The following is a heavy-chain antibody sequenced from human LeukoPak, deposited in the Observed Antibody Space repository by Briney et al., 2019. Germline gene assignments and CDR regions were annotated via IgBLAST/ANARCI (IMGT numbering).Heavy chain of an antibody. D-gene: IGHD3-22*01. V-gene: IGHV3-30*18. CDR1: GFTFSSYG. CDR3: AKGGYYDSSGLYGMDV. Sequence: GGSLRLSCAASGFTFSSYGMHWVRQAPGKGLEWVAVISYDGSNKYYADSVKGRFTISRDNSKNTLYLQMNSLRAGDTAVYYCAKGGYYDSSGLYGMDVWGQGTTVTVSS. J-gene: IGHJ6*02. CDR2: ISYDGSNK.